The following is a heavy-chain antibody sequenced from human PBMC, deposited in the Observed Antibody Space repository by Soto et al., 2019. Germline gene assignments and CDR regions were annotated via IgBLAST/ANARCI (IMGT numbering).Heavy chain of an antibody. D-gene: IGHD3-10*01. J-gene: IGHJ4*02. Sequence: EGQVVESGGDLVQPGDSLTISCAASGFTFSTYAMSWVRQAAGNGLEWVSGIHKTGTTTSYADSVKGRFTISRDNAKNPLYLHMRSLRDGDTAVDYCVSVRNYKFSFDHWGQGTLGTFSS. CDR2: IHKTGTTT. V-gene: IGHV3-23*05. CDR1: GFTFSTYA. CDR3: VSVRNYKFSFDH.